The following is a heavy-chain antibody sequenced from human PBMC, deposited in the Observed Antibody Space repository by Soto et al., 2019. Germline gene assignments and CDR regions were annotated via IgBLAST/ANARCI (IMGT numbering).Heavy chain of an antibody. Sequence: SETLSLTCTVSGASISYGGFSWSWIRQSPGKGLEWIGYISHLENTYLHPSFKSRLTMSIDRTSNQFSLKLSSVTAADMAVYYCARGGGYDSFDYWGQGVLVTVSS. CDR3: ARGGGYDSFDY. CDR2: ISHLENT. J-gene: IGHJ4*02. V-gene: IGHV4-30-2*06. CDR1: GASISYGGFS. D-gene: IGHD5-12*01.